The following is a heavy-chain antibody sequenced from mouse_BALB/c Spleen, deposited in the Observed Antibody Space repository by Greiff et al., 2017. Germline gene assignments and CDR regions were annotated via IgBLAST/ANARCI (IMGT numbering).Heavy chain of an antibody. Sequence: EVKLVESGGGLVQPGGSRKLSCAASGFTFSSFGMHWVRQAPEKGLEWVAYISSGSSTIYYADTVKGRFIISRDNPKNTLFLQMTSLRSEDTAMYYCARWLTGYHFDYWGQGTTLTVSS. CDR2: ISSGSSTI. D-gene: IGHD4-1*01. CDR1: GFTFSSFG. V-gene: IGHV5-17*02. CDR3: ARWLTGYHFDY. J-gene: IGHJ2*01.